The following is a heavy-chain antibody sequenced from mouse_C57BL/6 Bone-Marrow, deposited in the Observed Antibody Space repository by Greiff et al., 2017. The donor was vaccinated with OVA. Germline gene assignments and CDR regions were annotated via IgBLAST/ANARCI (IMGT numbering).Heavy chain of an antibody. CDR3: ARGRDTTDAMDY. CDR2: IDPSDSYT. J-gene: IGHJ4*01. D-gene: IGHD1-1*01. V-gene: IGHV1-69*01. CDR1: GYTFTSYW. Sequence: QVQLQQPGAELVMPGASVKLSCKASGYTFTSYWMHWVKQRPGQGLEWIGEIDPSDSYTNYNQKFKGKSTLTVDKSSSTAYMQLSSLTSEDSAVYDCARGRDTTDAMDYWGQGTSVTVSS.